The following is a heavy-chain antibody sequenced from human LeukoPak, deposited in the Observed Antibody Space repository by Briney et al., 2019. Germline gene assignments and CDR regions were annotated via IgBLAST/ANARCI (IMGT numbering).Heavy chain of an antibody. J-gene: IGHJ4*02. CDR3: ARDLGYGSIGLYHYFAS. D-gene: IGHD3-22*01. CDR2: ITYSGPDI. CDR1: GFPFSIYN. Sequence: NSGGPLSLLCAASGFPFSIYNMLCAPEAPGKALVWVSSITYSGPDINHAESVKGRFTIYRDNGKNSLYLQMDSLRAEDTAVYYCARDLGYGSIGLYHYFASWGQGTLVTVSS. V-gene: IGHV3-21*01.